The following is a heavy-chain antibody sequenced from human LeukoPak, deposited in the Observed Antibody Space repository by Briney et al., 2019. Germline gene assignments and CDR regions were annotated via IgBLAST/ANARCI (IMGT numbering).Heavy chain of an antibody. Sequence: PGGSLRLSCAASGFTFSSYAMSWVRQAPGKGLKWASTINDNGDGTYYADSVKGRFTISRDNSYNTVSLQMNSLRDEDTGVYYCARDRAGTTGTDFDYWGQGTLVAVSS. CDR1: GFTFSSYA. J-gene: IGHJ4*02. CDR3: ARDRAGTTGTDFDY. V-gene: IGHV3-23*01. CDR2: INDNGDGT. D-gene: IGHD1-7*01.